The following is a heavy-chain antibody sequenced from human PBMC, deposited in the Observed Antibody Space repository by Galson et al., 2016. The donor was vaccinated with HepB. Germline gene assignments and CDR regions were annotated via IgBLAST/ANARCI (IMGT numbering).Heavy chain of an antibody. D-gene: IGHD3-3*01. CDR1: GFTFSYYA. V-gene: IGHV3-69-1*01. CDR3: ARVYGYDFWPFDY. J-gene: IGHJ4*02. Sequence: SLRLSCAASGFTFSYYAIHWVRQAPGKGLEWVSSISSSSYRYYAGSVKGRFTISRDNAKNSLYLQMNSLRVEDTAVYYCARVYGYDFWPFDYWGQGTLVTVSS. CDR2: ISSSSYR.